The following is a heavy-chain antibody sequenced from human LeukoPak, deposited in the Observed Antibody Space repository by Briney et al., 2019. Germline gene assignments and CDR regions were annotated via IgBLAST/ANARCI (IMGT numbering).Heavy chain of an antibody. D-gene: IGHD1-26*01. V-gene: IGHV3-72*01. CDR2: SRDKAKSYST. Sequence: GGSLRLSCAASGFTFSNYWMSWVRQAPGKGLEWLARSRDKAKSYSTEHAASVKGRFTISRDNSKNSLYLQMNSLKTEDTAVYYCARRSNSYYTFDYWGQGTLVTVSS. J-gene: IGHJ4*02. CDR1: GFTFSNYW. CDR3: ARRSNSYYTFDY.